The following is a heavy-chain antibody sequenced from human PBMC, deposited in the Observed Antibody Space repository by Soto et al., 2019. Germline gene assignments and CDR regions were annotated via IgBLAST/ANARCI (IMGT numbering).Heavy chain of an antibody. CDR1: GFTFSSCA. CDR3: ARDKRDLRFLEWSDYFDY. Sequence: QVQLLKSGGGVVQPGRSLRLSCAASGFTFSSCAMHWVRQPPGTGLEWVALISYDGSNKYYADSVKGRFIISRDNAKNTLYLQMNSLRAEDTAVYYCARDKRDLRFLEWSDYFDYWGHGTLVTVSS. D-gene: IGHD3-3*01. CDR2: ISYDGSNK. J-gene: IGHJ4*01. V-gene: IGHV3-30-3*01.